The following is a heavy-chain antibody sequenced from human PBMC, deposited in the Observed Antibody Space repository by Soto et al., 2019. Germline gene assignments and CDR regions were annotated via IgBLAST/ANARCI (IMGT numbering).Heavy chain of an antibody. CDR3: AKRVYGDYVWFDY. D-gene: IGHD4-17*01. V-gene: IGHV3-23*01. J-gene: IGHJ4*02. CDR2: ISGDAGST. Sequence: EVQLLESGGGLVQPGGSLRLSCAASGFSLSDYAMSWVRQAPGKGLEWVSIISGDAGSTKYADSVKGRFTISRVNSKNTVYLQMNSLRAEDTAVYYCAKRVYGDYVWFDYWGQGTLVTVSS. CDR1: GFSLSDYA.